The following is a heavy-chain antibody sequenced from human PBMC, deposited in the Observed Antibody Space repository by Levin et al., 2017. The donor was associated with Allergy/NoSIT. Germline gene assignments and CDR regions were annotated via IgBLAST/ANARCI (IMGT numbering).Heavy chain of an antibody. CDR2: MNPNSGNT. V-gene: IGHV1-8*01. D-gene: IGHD7-27*01. CDR3: ARAPKAVANSGGEYYFDY. Sequence: ASVKVSCKASGYTFTSYDINWVRQATGQGLEWMGWMNPNSGNTGYAQKFQGRVTMTRNTSISTAYMELSSLRSEDTAVYYCARAPKAVANSGGEYYFDYWGQGTLVTVSS. CDR1: GYTFTSYD. J-gene: IGHJ4*02.